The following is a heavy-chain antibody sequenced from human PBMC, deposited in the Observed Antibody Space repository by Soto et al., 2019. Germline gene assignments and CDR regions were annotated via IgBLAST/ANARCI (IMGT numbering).Heavy chain of an antibody. Sequence: QVQLQESGPGLVKPSGTLSLTCAVSGGSISNSNWWSWVRQPPGKGLEWIGEIYHSGSTNYNPSLKSRVTISVDKSKNQFSLKLSSVTAADSAVYYCARSNSGSYYEVFDYWGQGTLVTVSS. CDR2: IYHSGST. J-gene: IGHJ4*02. CDR1: GGSISNSNW. D-gene: IGHD1-26*01. CDR3: ARSNSGSYYEVFDY. V-gene: IGHV4-4*02.